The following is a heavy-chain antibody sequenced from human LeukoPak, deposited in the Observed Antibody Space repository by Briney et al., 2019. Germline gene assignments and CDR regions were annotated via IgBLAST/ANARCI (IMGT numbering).Heavy chain of an antibody. D-gene: IGHD3-22*01. CDR3: AKAGPFYDSSGYYDYYMDV. J-gene: IGHJ6*03. Sequence: GGSLRLSCAASGFTFSSYEMNWIRQAPGKGLEWVSYTSSSGSTKYYADSVKGRFTISRDNAKNSLYLQMNSLRAEDTAVYYCAKAGPFYDSSGYYDYYMDVWGKGTTVTISS. V-gene: IGHV3-48*03. CDR1: GFTFSSYE. CDR2: TSSSGSTK.